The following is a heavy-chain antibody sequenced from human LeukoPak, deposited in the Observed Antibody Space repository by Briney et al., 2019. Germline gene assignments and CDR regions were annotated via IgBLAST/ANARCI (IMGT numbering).Heavy chain of an antibody. Sequence: SETLSLTCTVSGGSISGYYWSWIRQSPGKGLEWIGDIYYSGSTNYNPSLKSRVTISADMSKNQFSLRLSSVTAADTAVYYCARHANIAVAGETFDIWGQGTMVTVSS. CDR1: GGSISGYY. D-gene: IGHD6-19*01. CDR3: ARHANIAVAGETFDI. J-gene: IGHJ3*02. CDR2: IYYSGST. V-gene: IGHV4-59*08.